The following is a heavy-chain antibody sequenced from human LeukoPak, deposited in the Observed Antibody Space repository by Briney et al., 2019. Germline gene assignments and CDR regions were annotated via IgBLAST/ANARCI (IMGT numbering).Heavy chain of an antibody. CDR3: ARDLANWGNWYFDL. D-gene: IGHD7-27*01. CDR2: IYYSGST. Sequence: SETLSLTCTVSGGSISTYYWSWIRQPPGKGLEWIGCIYYSGSTNYNPSLKSRVTISVDTSKNQFSLKLSSVTAADTAMYYCARDLANWGNWYFDLWGRGTLVTVSS. V-gene: IGHV4-59*01. J-gene: IGHJ2*01. CDR1: GGSISTYY.